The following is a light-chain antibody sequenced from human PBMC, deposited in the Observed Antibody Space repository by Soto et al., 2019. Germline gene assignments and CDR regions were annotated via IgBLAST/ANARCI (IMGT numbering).Light chain of an antibody. CDR3: QQYYSTPFT. CDR2: WAS. V-gene: IGKV4-1*01. Sequence: DIVMTQSPDSLAVSLGERATIYCKSSQSVLHSSNNKDYLAWYQQKPGQSPKLLIYWASTRESGVPDRFSGSGSATEFTLTISSLQAEDVEVYYCQQYYSTPFTFGRGTKVDI. CDR1: QSVLHSSNNKDY. J-gene: IGKJ3*01.